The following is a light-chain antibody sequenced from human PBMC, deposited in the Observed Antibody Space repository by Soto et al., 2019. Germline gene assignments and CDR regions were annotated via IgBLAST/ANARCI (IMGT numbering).Light chain of an antibody. Sequence: IVLTQSPAALSLSPVERATVSCMAGQSVSSYLAWYQQKPGQAPRLLIYDASSRATGIPARFSGSGSGTDFTLTISSLEPEDFAVYYCQQRSNWPRTFGQGTKVDIK. J-gene: IGKJ1*01. V-gene: IGKV3-11*01. CDR3: QQRSNWPRT. CDR2: DAS. CDR1: QSVSSY.